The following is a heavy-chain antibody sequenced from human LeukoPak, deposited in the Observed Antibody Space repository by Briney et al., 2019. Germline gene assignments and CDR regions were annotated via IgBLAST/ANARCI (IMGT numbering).Heavy chain of an antibody. CDR3: ARDPRDFWSGYYLDY. CDR1: GYSISSGYY. CDR2: IYHSGST. D-gene: IGHD3-3*01. V-gene: IGHV4-38-2*02. Sequence: PSETLSLTCTVSGYSISSGYYWGWIRQPPGKGLEWIGSIYHSGSTYYNPSLKSRVTISVDTSKNQFSLKLSSVTAADTAVCYCARDPRDFWSGYYLDYWGQGTLVTVSS. J-gene: IGHJ4*02.